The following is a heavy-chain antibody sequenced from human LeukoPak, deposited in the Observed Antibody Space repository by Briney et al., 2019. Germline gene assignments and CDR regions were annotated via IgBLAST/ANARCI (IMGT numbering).Heavy chain of an antibody. D-gene: IGHD4-17*01. CDR3: ARARDDYGEYHAFDM. CDR1: GGTFSSYA. Sequence: SVKVSCKASGGTFSSYAIRWVRQAPGQGLEWMGRIIPIFGTANYAQKFQGRVTITTDESTSTAYMELSSLRSEDTAVYYCARARDDYGEYHAFDMWGQGTMVTVSS. J-gene: IGHJ3*02. V-gene: IGHV1-69*05. CDR2: IIPIFGTA.